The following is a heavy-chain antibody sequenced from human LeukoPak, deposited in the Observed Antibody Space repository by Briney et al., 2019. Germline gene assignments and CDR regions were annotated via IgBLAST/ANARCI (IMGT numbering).Heavy chain of an antibody. J-gene: IGHJ6*03. CDR3: ARRAPYQLLSAGGRDYYYYMDV. CDR1: GFTFSSYA. Sequence: LTGGSLRLSCAASGFTFSSYAMHWVRQAPGKGLEWVAVISYDGSNKYYADSVKGRFTISRDNSKNTLYLQMNSLRAEDTAVYYCARRAPYQLLSAGGRDYYYYMDVWGKGTTVTVSS. D-gene: IGHD2-2*01. V-gene: IGHV3-30*04. CDR2: ISYDGSNK.